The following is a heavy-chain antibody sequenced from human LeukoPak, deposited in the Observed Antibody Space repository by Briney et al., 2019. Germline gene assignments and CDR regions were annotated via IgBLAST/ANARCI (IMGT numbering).Heavy chain of an antibody. V-gene: IGHV1-8*01. CDR2: MNPNSGNT. CDR1: GYTFTSYD. J-gene: IGHJ4*02. Sequence: GSVKVSCKASGYTFTSYDINWVRQATGRGREGVGWMNPNSGNTGYAPKFQGRVTMTTNTSISTAYMELSSLRSEDTAVYYCARGMGSGSYSAAYYFDYWGQGTLVTVSS. D-gene: IGHD3-22*01. CDR3: ARGMGSGSYSAAYYFDY.